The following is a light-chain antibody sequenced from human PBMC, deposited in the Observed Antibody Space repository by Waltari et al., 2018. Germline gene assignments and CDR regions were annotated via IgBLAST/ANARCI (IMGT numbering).Light chain of an antibody. V-gene: IGLV2-14*01. CDR2: EVY. CDR3: SSYTESGARV. Sequence: QSGLTQPASVSGSPGQSITISCTGTSNDVGTYTYVSWYQHHPDRAPLLLIYEVYKRPSGISTRFSGSKSGNTASLTISGLLAEDEAVYYCSSYTESGARVFGGGTKVTV. J-gene: IGLJ2*01. CDR1: SNDVGTYTY.